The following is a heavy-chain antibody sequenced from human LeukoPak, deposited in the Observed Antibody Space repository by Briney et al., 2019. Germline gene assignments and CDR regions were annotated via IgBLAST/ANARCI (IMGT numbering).Heavy chain of an antibody. J-gene: IGHJ6*03. Sequence: NPSETLSLTCTVSGGSISSSGYYWGWIRQSPVKGLEWIGSISNTGSTYYSPSLKSRVTISVDTSKNQFSLKLSSVTAADTAVYYCAEVVAATWGNYYFYYYMDVWGKGTTVIVSS. D-gene: IGHD2-15*01. CDR3: AEVVAATWGNYYFYYYMDV. V-gene: IGHV4-39*01. CDR1: GGSISSSGYY. CDR2: ISNTGST.